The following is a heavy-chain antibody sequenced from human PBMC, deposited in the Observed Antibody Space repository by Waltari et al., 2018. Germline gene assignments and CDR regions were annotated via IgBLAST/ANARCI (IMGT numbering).Heavy chain of an antibody. CDR1: GGTFSSYA. CDR3: ARDQGSLVVVAALSYFDY. V-gene: IGHV1-69*08. J-gene: IGHJ4*02. CDR2: IIPIFGTA. D-gene: IGHD2-15*01. Sequence: QVQLVQSGAEVKKPGSSVKVSCKASGGTFSSYAISWVRQAPGQGLEWMGRIIPIFGTANYAQKFQGRVTITADKSTSTAYMELSSLRSEDTAVYYCARDQGSLVVVAALSYFDYWGQGTLVTVSS.